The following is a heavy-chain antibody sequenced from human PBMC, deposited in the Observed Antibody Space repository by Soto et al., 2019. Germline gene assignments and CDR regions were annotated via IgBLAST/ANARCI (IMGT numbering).Heavy chain of an antibody. V-gene: IGHV3-30-3*01. CDR3: ARELGIAAAGTNYFYGMDV. Sequence: QVQLVESGGGVVQPGRSLRLSCAASGFTFSSYAMHWVRQAPGKGLEWVAVISYDGSNKYYADSVKGRFTISRDNSKNTLYLQMNSLRAEDTAVYYCARELGIAAAGTNYFYGMDVWGQGTTVTVSS. CDR2: ISYDGSNK. J-gene: IGHJ6*02. CDR1: GFTFSSYA. D-gene: IGHD6-13*01.